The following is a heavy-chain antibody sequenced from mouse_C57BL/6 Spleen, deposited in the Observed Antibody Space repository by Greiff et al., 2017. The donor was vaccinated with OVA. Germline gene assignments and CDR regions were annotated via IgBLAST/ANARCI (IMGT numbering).Heavy chain of an antibody. Sequence: ESGPGLVKPSQSLSLTCSVTGYSITSGYYWNWIRQFPGNKLEWMGYISYDGSNNYNPSLKNRISITRDTSKNQFFLKLNSVTTEDTATYYCARGGWDLFAYWGQGTLVTVSA. CDR1: GYSITSGYY. D-gene: IGHD4-1*01. CDR2: ISYDGSN. J-gene: IGHJ3*01. CDR3: ARGGWDLFAY. V-gene: IGHV3-6*01.